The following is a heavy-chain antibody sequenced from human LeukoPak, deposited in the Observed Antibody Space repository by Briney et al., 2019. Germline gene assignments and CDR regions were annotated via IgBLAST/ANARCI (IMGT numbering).Heavy chain of an antibody. D-gene: IGHD4-17*01. Sequence: GASVTVSCKASGYTFTNYGISWVRQAPGQGLEWMGWISTHDSATKYAQKFQDRVSMTTDTSTNTAYMELRSLRSDDTAVYYCARDGDYEDWWSQGTLVSVSS. J-gene: IGHJ4*02. CDR1: GYTFTNYG. CDR3: ARDGDYEDW. CDR2: ISTHDSAT. V-gene: IGHV1-18*01.